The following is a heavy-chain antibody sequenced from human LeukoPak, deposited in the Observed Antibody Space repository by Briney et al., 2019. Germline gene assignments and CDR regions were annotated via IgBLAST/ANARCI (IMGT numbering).Heavy chain of an antibody. D-gene: IGHD2-2*01. CDR1: GFTFSSYG. V-gene: IGHV3-30*18. J-gene: IGHJ4*02. Sequence: GRTLRLSCAASGFTFSSYGMHWVRHTPGKGLEWVAVISYDGSNKYYADSVKGRFTISRDNSKNTLYLQMNSLRAEDTAVYYCAKGEYCSSTSCSMELDYWGQGTLVTVSS. CDR3: AKGEYCSSTSCSMELDY. CDR2: ISYDGSNK.